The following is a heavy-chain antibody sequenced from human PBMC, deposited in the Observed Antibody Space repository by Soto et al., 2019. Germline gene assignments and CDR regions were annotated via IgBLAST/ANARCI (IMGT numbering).Heavy chain of an antibody. CDR1: GGSISSYF. Sequence: SETLSLTCTVSGGSISSYFWSWIRQPPGKGLEWVVYIYYSGSTIYNPSIKSRVTISVDTSKNQFSLKLSSVTAADTAVYYCARQTYNCNYFDYWGQGAQVTVSS. J-gene: IGHJ4*02. D-gene: IGHD1-20*01. CDR2: IYYSGST. CDR3: ARQTYNCNYFDY. V-gene: IGHV4-59*01.